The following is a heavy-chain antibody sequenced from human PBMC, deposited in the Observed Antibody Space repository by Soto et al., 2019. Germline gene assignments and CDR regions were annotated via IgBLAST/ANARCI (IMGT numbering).Heavy chain of an antibody. CDR1: GYTFTSYG. V-gene: IGHV1-18*04. J-gene: IGHJ4*02. Sequence: ASVKVSCKASGYTFTSYGISWVRQAPGQGLEWMGWISAYNGNTNYAQKLQGRVTMTTDTSTSTAYMELRSLRSDDTAVYYCAWGAGAAYSSSSSFDYWGQGTLVTVSS. CDR2: ISAYNGNT. CDR3: AWGAGAAYSSSSSFDY. D-gene: IGHD6-6*01.